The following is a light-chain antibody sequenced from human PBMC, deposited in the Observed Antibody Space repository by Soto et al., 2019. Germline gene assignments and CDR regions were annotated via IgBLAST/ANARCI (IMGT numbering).Light chain of an antibody. CDR2: EVV. CDR1: TRDVGGYNY. J-gene: IGLJ3*02. Sequence: QSVLTQPPSASGSPGQSVSISCTGTTRDVGGYNYVSWYQQHPGQAPKLIIYEVVKRPSGVPDRISGSKSGNTASLTVSGLQIEDEADYYCSSYRDYNKFVFGEGTKVTV. V-gene: IGLV2-8*01. CDR3: SSYRDYNKFV.